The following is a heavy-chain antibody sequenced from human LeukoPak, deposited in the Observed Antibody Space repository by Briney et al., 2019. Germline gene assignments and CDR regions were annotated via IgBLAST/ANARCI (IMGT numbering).Heavy chain of an antibody. Sequence: ASVKVSCKASGYTFTTYGISWVRQAPGQGLEWMGWISTYNGNTNNAQKLRDRDTMTTDTSTSTAYMELRSLRSDDTAVCYCARGSSGWGWDYLDYWGQGTLVTVSS. V-gene: IGHV1-18*01. D-gene: IGHD6-19*01. CDR2: ISTYNGNT. CDR3: ARGSSGWGWDYLDY. CDR1: GYTFTTYG. J-gene: IGHJ4*02.